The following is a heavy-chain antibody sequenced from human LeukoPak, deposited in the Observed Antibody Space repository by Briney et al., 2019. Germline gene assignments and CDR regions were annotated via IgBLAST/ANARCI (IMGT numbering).Heavy chain of an antibody. V-gene: IGHV1-69*05. Sequence: ASVKVSCKASGGTFSSYAISWVRQAPGQGLEWMGGIIPIFGTANYAQKFQGRVTITTDESTSTAYMGLSSLRSEDTAVYYCARDLGYYYDSSGYSHALDIWGQGTMVTVSS. CDR1: GGTFSSYA. J-gene: IGHJ3*02. D-gene: IGHD3-22*01. CDR2: IIPIFGTA. CDR3: ARDLGYYYDSSGYSHALDI.